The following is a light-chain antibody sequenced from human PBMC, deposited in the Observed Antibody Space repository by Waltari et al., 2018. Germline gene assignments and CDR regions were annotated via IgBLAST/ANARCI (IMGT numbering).Light chain of an antibody. CDR3: QRRNDSPPWT. CDR2: GAS. V-gene: IGKV3-15*01. Sequence: EIIMTQSPATLSLSPGERATLSCRASQNVNSNLAWYQQKPGQAPRLLIYGASIRATGTPARFSGRAAAKQFTLTISSLQSEDSAVYFCQRRNDSPPWTFGEGTKVELK. J-gene: IGKJ1*01. CDR1: QNVNSN.